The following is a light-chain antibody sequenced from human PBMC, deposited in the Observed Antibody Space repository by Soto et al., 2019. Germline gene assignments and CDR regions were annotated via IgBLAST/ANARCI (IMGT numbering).Light chain of an antibody. CDR3: QQCNSYPPT. CDR1: QSISSW. J-gene: IGKJ1*01. CDR2: KAS. V-gene: IGKV1-5*03. Sequence: DIQMTQCPSTLSASVGDRVTITCRASQSISSWLAWYQQKPGKAPKVLIYKASNLQSGVPARFSGSGSGTDFTLTISSLQPDDFATYYCQQCNSYPPTFGQGTTVDIK.